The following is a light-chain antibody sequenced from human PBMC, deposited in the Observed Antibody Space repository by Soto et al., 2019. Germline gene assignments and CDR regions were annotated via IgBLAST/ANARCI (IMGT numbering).Light chain of an antibody. CDR2: AAS. CDR3: QQSYSTPWT. J-gene: IGKJ1*01. Sequence: DIQMTQSPSSLSASVGDRVTITCRASQSISRWLAWHQQKPGKAPKLLIYAASSLQSGVPSRFSGSGSGTDFTLTISSLQPEDFATYYCQQSYSTPWTFGQGTKVDI. V-gene: IGKV1-39*01. CDR1: QSISRW.